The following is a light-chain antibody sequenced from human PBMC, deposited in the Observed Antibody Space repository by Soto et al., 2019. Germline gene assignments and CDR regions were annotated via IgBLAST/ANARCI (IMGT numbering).Light chain of an antibody. J-gene: IGKJ1*01. Sequence: DIQMSQSPSSLSASVGDRVTITCRASQGIGDALGWYQQKPGKAPKRLIYAASTLQSGVPSRFSGNGSGTEFTLTISSLQPEDFATYYCLQDYNYPWTFGQGTKVDIK. V-gene: IGKV1-17*01. CDR2: AAS. CDR3: LQDYNYPWT. CDR1: QGIGDA.